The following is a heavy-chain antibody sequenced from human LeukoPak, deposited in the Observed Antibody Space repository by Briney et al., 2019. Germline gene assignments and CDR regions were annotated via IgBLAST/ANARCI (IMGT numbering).Heavy chain of an antibody. D-gene: IGHD3-10*01. CDR3: ARHLTYYFGP. J-gene: IGHJ5*02. Sequence: GESLKISCKGSGYSFTSYWISWVRQMPGKGLEWMGRIDPSDSYTNYSPSFQGHVTISTDKSISTAYLQWSSLKASDAAMYYCARHLTYYFGPWGQGTLVTVSS. CDR2: IDPSDSYT. V-gene: IGHV5-10-1*01. CDR1: GYSFTSYW.